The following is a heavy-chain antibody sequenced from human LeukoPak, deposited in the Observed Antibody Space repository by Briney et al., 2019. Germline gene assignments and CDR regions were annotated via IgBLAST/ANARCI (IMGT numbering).Heavy chain of an antibody. CDR3: ASVRRGFGESSKYYSYYYMDV. Sequence: PSETLSLTCTVSGGSISSSSYYWGWIRQPPGTGLEWIGSIYYSGSTYYNPSLKSRVTISVDTSKNQLSLKLSAVTAADTAVYYCASVRRGFGESSKYYSYYYMDVWGNGTTVPIS. J-gene: IGHJ6*03. D-gene: IGHD3-10*01. CDR2: IYYSGST. CDR1: GGSISSSSYY. V-gene: IGHV4-39*01.